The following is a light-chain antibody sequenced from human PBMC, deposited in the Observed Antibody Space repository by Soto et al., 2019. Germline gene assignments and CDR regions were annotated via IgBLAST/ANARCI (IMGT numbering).Light chain of an antibody. J-gene: IGKJ3*01. V-gene: IGKV3-20*01. Sequence: VVLTQSPATLSLSPGDRATLSCRASRHVYINALGWYQQKPGRTPTLLIYGASTRATDIPDRFSANGSGTDFSLTISGVEPEDSAVYYCQQYGASPFTFGPGTRLEI. CDR1: RHVYINA. CDR3: QQYGASPFT. CDR2: GAS.